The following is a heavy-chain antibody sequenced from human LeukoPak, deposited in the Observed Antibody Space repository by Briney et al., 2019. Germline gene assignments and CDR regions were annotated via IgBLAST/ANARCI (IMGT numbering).Heavy chain of an antibody. D-gene: IGHD4-17*01. J-gene: IGHJ4*02. CDR1: GGSISGSY. V-gene: IGHV4-59*01. CDR2: IYNSGST. Sequence: SETLSLTCTVSGGSISGSYWSWIRQPPGKGLEWIAYIYNSGSTNYNPSLKSRVTISIDTSKNQFSLKLSSLTAADTAIYYCARGIESYGDYGYWGQGILVTVSS. CDR3: ARGIESYGDYGY.